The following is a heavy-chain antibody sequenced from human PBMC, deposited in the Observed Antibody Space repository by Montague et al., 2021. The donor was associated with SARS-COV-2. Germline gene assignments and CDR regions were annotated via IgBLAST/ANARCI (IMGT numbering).Heavy chain of an antibody. D-gene: IGHD3-10*01. CDR1: RLPFNGYA. CDR2: ISHDESNH. J-gene: IGHJ4*01. V-gene: IGHV3-30*04. Sequence: SLRLSCAASRLPFNGYAMHWVRQAPGKGLEWLTFISHDESNHRYADSVKGRFTISRDNSKNTLYLQMVSLRPEDTAVYYCAREGYRSGSFYIDYWGQGTLVTVSS. CDR3: AREGYRSGSFYIDY.